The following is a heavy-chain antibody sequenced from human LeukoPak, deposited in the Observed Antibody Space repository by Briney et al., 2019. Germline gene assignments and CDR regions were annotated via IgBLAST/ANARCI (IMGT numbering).Heavy chain of an antibody. D-gene: IGHD6-6*01. CDR1: GFTFSSYE. Sequence: PGGSLRLSCAASGFTFSSYEMNWVRQARGKGLEWVSYISSSGSTIYYADSVKGRFTISRDNAKNSLYLQMNSLRAEDTAVYYCARPPAARRGDYWGQGTLVTVSS. CDR2: ISSSGSTI. V-gene: IGHV3-48*03. CDR3: ARPPAARRGDY. J-gene: IGHJ4*02.